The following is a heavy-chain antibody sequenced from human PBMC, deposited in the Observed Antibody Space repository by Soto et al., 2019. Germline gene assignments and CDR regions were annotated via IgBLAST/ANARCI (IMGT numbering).Heavy chain of an antibody. J-gene: IGHJ5*02. CDR2: IYTSGST. V-gene: IGHV4-4*07. CDR1: GGSISSYY. Sequence: SETLSLTCTVSGGSISSYYWSWIRQPAGKGLEWIWRIYTSGSTNYNPSLTSRVTMSVDKSKNQFSLKLSSVTAADTAVYYCAREGFNYDFCSGYYDNWFDLGGQGTRVTVSS. D-gene: IGHD3-3*01. CDR3: AREGFNYDFCSGYYDNWFDL.